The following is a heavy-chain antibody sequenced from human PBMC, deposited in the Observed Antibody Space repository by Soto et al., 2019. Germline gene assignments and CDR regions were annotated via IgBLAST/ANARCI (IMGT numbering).Heavy chain of an antibody. CDR2: IIPILGIA. J-gene: IGHJ6*03. V-gene: IGHV1-69*02. Sequence: SVKVSCKASGGTFSSYTSIWVRQAPGQGLEWMGRIIPILGIANYAQKFQGRVTITADKSTSTAYMELSSLRSEDTAVYYCASSYGVVTPFYYYYYYMDVWGKGTTVTVSS. CDR3: ASSYGVVTPFYYYYYYMDV. D-gene: IGHD3-3*01. CDR1: GGTFSSYT.